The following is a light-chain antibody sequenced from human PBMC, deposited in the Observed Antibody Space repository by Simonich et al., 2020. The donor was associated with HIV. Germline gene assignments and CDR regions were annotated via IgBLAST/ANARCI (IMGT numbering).Light chain of an antibody. Sequence: DIVMTQSPDSLAVSLGERATINCKSSQSVLYTSNNKNYLAWYQQKPGHPPKLLIYWASTREAGVPDRFSGSGSGTGFSLTISNLQAEDVAVYYCQQYYSIPLTFGGGTKVEIK. CDR1: QSVLYTSNNKNY. CDR2: WAS. CDR3: QQYYSIPLT. J-gene: IGKJ4*01. V-gene: IGKV4-1*01.